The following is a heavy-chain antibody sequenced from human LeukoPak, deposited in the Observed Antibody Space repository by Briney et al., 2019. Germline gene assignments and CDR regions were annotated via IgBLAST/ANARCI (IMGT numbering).Heavy chain of an antibody. CDR2: IWYDGSNK. Sequence: YPGRSLRLSCAASGFTFSSYGMHWVRQPPGKGLEWVAVIWYDGSNKYYADSVKGRFTISRDNSKNTLYLQMNSLRAEDTAVYYCARGGFRVVVAATSFFDYWGQGTLVTVSS. V-gene: IGHV3-33*01. CDR3: ARGGFRVVVAATSFFDY. D-gene: IGHD2-15*01. J-gene: IGHJ4*02. CDR1: GFTFSSYG.